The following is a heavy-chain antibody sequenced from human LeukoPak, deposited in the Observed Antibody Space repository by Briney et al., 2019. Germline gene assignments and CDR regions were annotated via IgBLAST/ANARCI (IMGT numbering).Heavy chain of an antibody. V-gene: IGHV3-23*01. CDR2: ISGSGGST. CDR3: AKTVVPAAIEYYFDY. D-gene: IGHD2-2*01. CDR1: GFTFSSYA. Sequence: GGSLRLSCAASGFTFSSYAMSWVRQAPGKGLEWVSAISGSGGSTYYADSVKGRFTISRDSSKKTLYLQMNSLRAEDTAVYYCAKTVVPAAIEYYFDYWGQGTLVTVSS. J-gene: IGHJ4*02.